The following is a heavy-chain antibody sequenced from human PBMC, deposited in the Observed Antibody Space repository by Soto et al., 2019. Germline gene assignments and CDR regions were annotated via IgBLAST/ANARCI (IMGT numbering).Heavy chain of an antibody. J-gene: IGHJ5*02. CDR1: GYTFTSYG. Sequence: ASVTVSCQASGYTFTSYGISWVRQAPGQGLEWMGWISAYNGNTNYAQKLQGRVTMTTDTSTSTAYMELRSLRSDDTAVYYCARGYSSGSPFDPWGQGTLVTVSS. CDR2: ISAYNGNT. CDR3: ARGYSSGSPFDP. D-gene: IGHD6-19*01. V-gene: IGHV1-18*01.